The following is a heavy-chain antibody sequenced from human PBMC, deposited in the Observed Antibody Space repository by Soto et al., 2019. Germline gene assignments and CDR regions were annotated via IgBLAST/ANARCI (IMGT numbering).Heavy chain of an antibody. CDR2: ISAYNGNT. CDR3: ARAKGLEPTDY. Sequence: QVQLVQSGAEVKKPGASVKVSCKASGYTFTSYGISWVRQAPGQGLEWMGWISAYNGNTNYAQQLQVRVTMTTDTSPSTAYTERRSLRSDDTAVYSRARAKGLEPTDYWGQGALVTVSS. CDR1: GYTFTSYG. V-gene: IGHV1-18*01. J-gene: IGHJ4*02. D-gene: IGHD3-3*01.